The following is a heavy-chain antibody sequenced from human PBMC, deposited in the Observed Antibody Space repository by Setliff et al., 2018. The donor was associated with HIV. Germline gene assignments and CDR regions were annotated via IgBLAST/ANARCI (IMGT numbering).Heavy chain of an antibody. Sequence: EASVKVSCKASGYSFINYGISWVRQAPGQGLEWMGWINTNTGSPTYAQAFTGRFVFSVDTSVTTAYLQISGLKADDTAIYYCARALYGDYGGDLNWLDPWGQGTLVTVS. CDR2: INTNTGSP. J-gene: IGHJ5*02. CDR3: ARALYGDYGGDLNWLDP. V-gene: IGHV7-4-1*02. CDR1: GYSFINYG. D-gene: IGHD4-17*01.